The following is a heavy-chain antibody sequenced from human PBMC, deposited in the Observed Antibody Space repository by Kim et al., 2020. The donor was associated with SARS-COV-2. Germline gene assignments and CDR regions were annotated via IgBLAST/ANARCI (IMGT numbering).Heavy chain of an antibody. V-gene: IGHV1-69*13. J-gene: IGHJ3*02. CDR2: IIPIFGTA. CDR3: ARGTQITMVPNDAFDI. CDR1: GGTFSSYA. D-gene: IGHD3-10*01. Sequence: SVKVSCKASGGTFSSYAISWVRQAPGQGLEWMGGIIPIFGTANYAQKFQGRVTITADESTSTAYMELSSLRSEDTAVYYCARGTQITMVPNDAFDIWGQGTMVTGSS.